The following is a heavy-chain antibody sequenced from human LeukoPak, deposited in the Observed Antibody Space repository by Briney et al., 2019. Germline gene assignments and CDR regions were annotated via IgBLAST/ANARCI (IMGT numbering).Heavy chain of an antibody. Sequence: SETXXLTCSVWGGSIRSXSYYGGXIXRPXGKGVEWIGSIYYSGSTYYNPSLKSRVTISVDRAKNQFSLNLSSVTAADTAVYYCARKNPDSGTLFDYWGQGTLVTVSS. D-gene: IGHD1-26*01. V-gene: IGHV4-39*07. CDR1: GGSIRSXSYY. CDR3: ARKNPDSGTLFDY. J-gene: IGHJ4*02. CDR2: IYYSGST.